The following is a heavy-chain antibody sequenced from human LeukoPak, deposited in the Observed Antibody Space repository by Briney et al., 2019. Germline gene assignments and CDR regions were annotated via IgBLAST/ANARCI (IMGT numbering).Heavy chain of an antibody. V-gene: IGHV3-13*01. CDR1: GFTFISYD. CDR3: ARDRRDGYRGAFDI. D-gene: IGHD5-24*01. J-gene: IGHJ3*02. CDR2: IGTAGDT. Sequence: GGSLRLSCAASGFTFISYDMHWVRQATGKGLEWVSAIGTAGDTYYPGSVKGRFTISRENAKNSLYLQMNSLRAGDTAVYYCARDRRDGYRGAFDIWGQGTMVTVSS.